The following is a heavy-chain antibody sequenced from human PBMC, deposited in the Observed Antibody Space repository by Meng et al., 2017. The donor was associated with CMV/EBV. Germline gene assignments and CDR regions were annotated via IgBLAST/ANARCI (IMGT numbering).Heavy chain of an antibody. CDR3: ARDLSNYDILTGYQYYYYGMDV. Sequence: LSLTCAASGFTFSSYGMHWVRQAPGKGLEWVAFIRYDGSNKYYADSVKGRFTISRDNAKNSLYLQMNSLRAEDTAVYYCARDLSNYDILTGYQYYYYGMDVWGQGTTVTVSS. CDR2: IRYDGSNK. J-gene: IGHJ6*02. V-gene: IGHV3-30*02. D-gene: IGHD3-9*01. CDR1: GFTFSSYG.